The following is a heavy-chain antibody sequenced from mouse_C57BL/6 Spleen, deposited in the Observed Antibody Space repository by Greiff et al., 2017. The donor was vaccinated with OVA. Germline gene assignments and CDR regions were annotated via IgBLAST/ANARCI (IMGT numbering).Heavy chain of an antibody. D-gene: IGHD1-1*01. Sequence: VQLQQSGTVLARPGASVKMSCKTSGYTFTSYWMHWVKQRPGQGLEWIGAIYPGNSDTSYNQKFKGKAKLTAVTSASTAYMELSSLTNEDAAVYYCTRGYYGSSLHWYFDVWGTGTTVTVSS. CDR2: IYPGNSDT. J-gene: IGHJ1*03. V-gene: IGHV1-5*01. CDR3: TRGYYGSSLHWYFDV. CDR1: GYTFTSYW.